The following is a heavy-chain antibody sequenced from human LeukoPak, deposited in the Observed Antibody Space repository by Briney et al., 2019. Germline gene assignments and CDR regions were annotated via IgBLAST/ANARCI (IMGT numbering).Heavy chain of an antibody. V-gene: IGHV4-34*01. D-gene: IGHD2-15*01. J-gene: IGHJ6*03. CDR3: ARSYPARGYCSGGSCPKYMDV. Sequence: SETLSLTCGIYNGFFSGYYWSWIRQPPGKGLEWIGEINHSGSTNYNPSLKSRVTISVDTSKNQFSLKLSSVTAADTAVYYCARSYPARGYCSGGSCPKYMDVWGKGTTVTVSS. CDR1: NGFFSGYY. CDR2: INHSGST.